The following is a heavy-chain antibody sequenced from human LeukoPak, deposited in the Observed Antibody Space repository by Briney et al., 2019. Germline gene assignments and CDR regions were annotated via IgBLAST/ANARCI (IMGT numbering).Heavy chain of an antibody. V-gene: IGHV1-3*01. CDR3: ARAYSSGWYLPYYFDY. J-gene: IGHJ4*02. CDR2: INAGNGNT. D-gene: IGHD6-19*01. CDR1: GYTFTSYA. Sequence: ASVKVSCKASGYTFTSYAMHWVRQAPGQRLEWMGWINAGNGNTKYSQKFQGRVTITRDTSASTAYMELSSLRSEDTAVYYCARAYSSGWYLPYYFDYWGQGTLVTVSS.